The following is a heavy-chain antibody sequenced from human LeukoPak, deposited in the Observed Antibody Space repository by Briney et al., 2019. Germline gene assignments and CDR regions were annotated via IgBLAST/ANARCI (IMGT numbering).Heavy chain of an antibody. Sequence: GGSLRLSCAASGFTFDSYWMVWFRQAPGKGLVWVSCINPDGSWTLHADSVKGRFAISRDYARNTLYLQMNSLGVEDTAMYYCARYEQRPGVTASDPWSQGTLVTVSS. CDR2: INPDGSWT. V-gene: IGHV3-74*01. J-gene: IGHJ5*02. CDR3: ARYEQRPGVTASDP. D-gene: IGHD2-21*02. CDR1: GFTFDSYW.